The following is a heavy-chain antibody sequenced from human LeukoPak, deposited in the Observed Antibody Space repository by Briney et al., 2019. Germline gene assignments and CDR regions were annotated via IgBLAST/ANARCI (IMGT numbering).Heavy chain of an antibody. Sequence: GESLKISCKGSGYSFTSYWIGWVRQMPGKGLEWMGIIYPGDSDTRCSPSFQGQVTISADKSISTAYLQWSSLKASDTAMYYCARRCSSTSCYSSYGMDVWGQGTTVTVSS. CDR2: IYPGDSDT. V-gene: IGHV5-51*01. CDR3: ARRCSSTSCYSSYGMDV. CDR1: GYSFTSYW. J-gene: IGHJ6*02. D-gene: IGHD2-2*01.